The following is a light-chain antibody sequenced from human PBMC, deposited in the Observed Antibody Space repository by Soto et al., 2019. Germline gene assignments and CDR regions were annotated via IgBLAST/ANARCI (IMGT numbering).Light chain of an antibody. J-gene: IGLJ7*01. CDR1: NSDVGAYNY. V-gene: IGLV2-14*01. CDR3: ASYTISSTRV. CDR2: EVN. Sequence: QSVLTQPASVSGSPGQSITISCTGSNSDVGAYNYVSWYQQHPGKAPKLIIYEVNNRPSGVSYRSSGFKSGNTASLTISGLQADDEADYYCASYTISSTRVFGGGTQLTVL.